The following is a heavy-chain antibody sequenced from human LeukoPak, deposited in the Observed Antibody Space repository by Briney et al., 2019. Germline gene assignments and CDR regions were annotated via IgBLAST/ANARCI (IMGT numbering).Heavy chain of an antibody. CDR2: FSLSGT. D-gene: IGHD2-8*01. V-gene: IGHV3-23*01. CDR1: GFTFATYP. J-gene: IGHJ4*01. Sequence: GGSLRLSCAASGFTFATYPMTWFRQAPGRGLEWVSSFSLSGTYYADSVKGRFTISRDNSKSTLYLQMNSLRAEDTAVYYCAKGSPEWDWGQEPWSPSP. CDR3: AKGSPEWD.